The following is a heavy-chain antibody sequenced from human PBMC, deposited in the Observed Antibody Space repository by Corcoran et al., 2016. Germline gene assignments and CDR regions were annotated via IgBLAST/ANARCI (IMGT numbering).Heavy chain of an antibody. J-gene: IGHJ4*02. V-gene: IGHV3-48*02. CDR2: ISSSSSTI. CDR1: GFTFSSYS. Sequence: EVQLVESGGGLVQPGGSLRLSCAASGFTFSSYSMNWVRQAPGKGLEWVSYISSSSSTIYYADSVKGRFTISRDNAKNSLYRQMNSLRDETTAVYYCSIDKQTLEGGYSASDPCGYWGQGTLVTVSS. CDR3: SIDKQTLEGGYSASDPCGY. D-gene: IGHD5-12*01.